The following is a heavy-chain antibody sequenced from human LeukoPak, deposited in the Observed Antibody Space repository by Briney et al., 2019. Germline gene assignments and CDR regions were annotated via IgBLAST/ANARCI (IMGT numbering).Heavy chain of an antibody. CDR2: ISWNSGSI. D-gene: IGHD3-22*01. CDR1: GFTFDDYA. J-gene: IGHJ3*02. V-gene: IGHV3-9*01. CDR3: AKDRAGSGYPDAIDI. Sequence: PGRSLRLSCAASGFTFDDYAMHWVRQAPGKGLEWVSGISWNSGSIGYADSVKGRFTISRDNAKNSLYLQMNSLRAEDTALYYCAKDRAGSGYPDAIDIRGQGTMVTVSS.